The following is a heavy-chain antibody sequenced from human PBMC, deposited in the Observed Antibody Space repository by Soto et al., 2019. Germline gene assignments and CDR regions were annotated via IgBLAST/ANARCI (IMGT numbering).Heavy chain of an antibody. V-gene: IGHV3-30-3*01. J-gene: IGHJ4*02. Sequence: QVQLVESGGGVVQPGRSLRLSCAASGFTFSSYAMHWVRQAPGKGLEWVAVISYDGSNKYYADSVKGRFTISRDNSKNALYLQMNSLRAEDTAVYYCARDIAIKGSTSYYFDYWGQGTLVTVSS. CDR1: GFTFSSYA. CDR2: ISYDGSNK. CDR3: ARDIAIKGSTSYYFDY. D-gene: IGHD3-3*01.